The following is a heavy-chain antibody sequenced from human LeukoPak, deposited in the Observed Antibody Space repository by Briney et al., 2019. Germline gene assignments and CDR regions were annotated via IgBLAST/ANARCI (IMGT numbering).Heavy chain of an antibody. V-gene: IGHV4-34*01. CDR2: INHSGST. D-gene: IGHD3-22*01. J-gene: IGHJ4*02. CDR1: GGSFSGYY. CDR3: AREPKNYYDSSALDY. Sequence: SETLSLTCAIYGGSFSGYYWSWIRQPPGKGLEWIGEINHSGSTNYNPSLKSRVTISVDTSKNQFSLKLSSVTAADTAVYYCAREPKNYYDSSALDYWGQGTLVTVSS.